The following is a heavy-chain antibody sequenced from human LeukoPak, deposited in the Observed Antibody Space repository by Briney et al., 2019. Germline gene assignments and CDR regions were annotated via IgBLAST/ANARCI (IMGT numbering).Heavy chain of an antibody. CDR2: ISYDGSNK. Sequence: PGGSLRLSCAASGFTFSSYAMHWVRQAPGKGLEWVAVISYDGSNKYHADSVKGRFTISRDNSKNTLYLQMNSLGAEDTAVYYCARGPHIAVAGKEVDYWGQGTLVTVSS. D-gene: IGHD6-19*01. V-gene: IGHV3-30-3*01. J-gene: IGHJ4*02. CDR3: ARGPHIAVAGKEVDY. CDR1: GFTFSSYA.